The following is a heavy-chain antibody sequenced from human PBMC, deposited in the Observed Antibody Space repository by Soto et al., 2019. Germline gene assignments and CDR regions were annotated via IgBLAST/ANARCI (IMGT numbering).Heavy chain of an antibody. D-gene: IGHD2-15*01. CDR1: GASVTRDGNC. CDR3: DRAVAGYSQFDH. J-gene: IGHJ4*02. Sequence: PSETLSLTCSVSGASVTRDGNCWTWIRQPPGKGLEFVASIYHGGSTFYNPSLRSRVTISLDRSKNQFSLKLTSVTAADTAVYYCDRAVAGYSQFDHWGQGTLVTVSS. CDR2: IYHGGST. V-gene: IGHV4-30-2*01.